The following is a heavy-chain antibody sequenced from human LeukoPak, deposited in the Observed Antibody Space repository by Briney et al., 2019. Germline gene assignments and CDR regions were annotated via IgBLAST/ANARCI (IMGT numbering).Heavy chain of an antibody. CDR2: INPNSGGT. J-gene: IGHJ4*02. CDR3: ASHPYYYGSGSYHDY. D-gene: IGHD3-10*01. V-gene: IGHV1-2*02. Sequence: ASVKVSCKASGYTFTGYYMHWVRQAPGQGLEWMGWINPNSGGTNYAQKFQGRVTMTRDTSISTAYMELSRLRSDDTAMYYCASHPYYYGSGSYHDYWGQGTLVTVSS. CDR1: GYTFTGYY.